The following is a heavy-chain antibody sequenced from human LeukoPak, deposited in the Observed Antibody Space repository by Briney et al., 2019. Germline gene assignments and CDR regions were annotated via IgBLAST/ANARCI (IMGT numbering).Heavy chain of an antibody. CDR3: ARWLSHKGDY. J-gene: IGHJ4*02. CDR1: GYTFTNYG. V-gene: IGHV1-18*01. D-gene: IGHD5-12*01. Sequence: ASVKVSCKTSGYTFTNYGFSWVLQAPGQGLEWMGWISGGYINDTNYAQKVQDRVTMTTDASTRTTYMELRNLRSDDTAVYYCARWLSHKGDYWGQGTLVTVSS. CDR2: ISGGYINDT.